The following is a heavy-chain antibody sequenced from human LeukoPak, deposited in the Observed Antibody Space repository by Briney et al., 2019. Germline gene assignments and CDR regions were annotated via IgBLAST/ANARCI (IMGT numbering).Heavy chain of an antibody. Sequence: GGSLRLSCAASGFTFDDYAMRWVRQAPGKGLEWVPGISWNSGSIGYADSVKGRFTISRDNAKNSLYLQMNSLRAEDTALYYCAKVSYSGSPGDAFDIWGQGTMVTVSS. V-gene: IGHV3-9*01. D-gene: IGHD1-26*01. CDR3: AKVSYSGSPGDAFDI. CDR2: ISWNSGSI. J-gene: IGHJ3*02. CDR1: GFTFDDYA.